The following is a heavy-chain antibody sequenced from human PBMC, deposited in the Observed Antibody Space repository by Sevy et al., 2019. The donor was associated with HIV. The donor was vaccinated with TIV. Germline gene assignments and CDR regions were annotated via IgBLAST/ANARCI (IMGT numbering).Heavy chain of an antibody. D-gene: IGHD3-16*02. CDR1: GGSISSYY. V-gene: IGHV4-59*01. CDR3: ARVGDGYRSPAYYYYYYMDV. CDR2: IYYSGST. Sequence: SETLSLTCTVSGGSISSYYWSWIRQPPGKGLEWIGYIYYSGSTNYNPSLKSRVTISVDTSKNQFSLKLSSVTAADTAVYYWARVGDGYRSPAYYYYYYMDVWGKGTTVTVSS. J-gene: IGHJ6*03.